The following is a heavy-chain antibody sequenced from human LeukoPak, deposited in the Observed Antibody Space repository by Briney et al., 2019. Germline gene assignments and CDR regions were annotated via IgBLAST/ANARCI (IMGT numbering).Heavy chain of an antibody. CDR1: GGSISSYY. D-gene: IGHD5-24*01. V-gene: IGHV4-59*08. Sequence: KPSETLSLTCTVSGGSISSYYWSWIRQPPGKGLEWIGYIYYSGSTNYNPSLKSRVTISVDTSKNQFSLKLSSVTAADTAVYYCARTGDGYNTPYYFDYWGQGTLVTVSS. CDR2: IYYSGST. CDR3: ARTGDGYNTPYYFDY. J-gene: IGHJ4*02.